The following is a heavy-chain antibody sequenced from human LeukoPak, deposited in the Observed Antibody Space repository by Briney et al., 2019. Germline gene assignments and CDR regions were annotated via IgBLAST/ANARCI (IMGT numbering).Heavy chain of an antibody. CDR3: ARDWGKGDY. J-gene: IGHJ4*02. V-gene: IGHV3-33*08. CDR1: RFTFSSYG. Sequence: GGSLRLSCAASRFTFSSYGMHWVRQAPGKGLEWVSLIWYDGSNKYYADSVKGRFTISRDNSKNTLYLQMNSLRAEDTAVYYCARDWGKGDYWGQGTLVTVSS. CDR2: IWYDGSNK. D-gene: IGHD3-16*01.